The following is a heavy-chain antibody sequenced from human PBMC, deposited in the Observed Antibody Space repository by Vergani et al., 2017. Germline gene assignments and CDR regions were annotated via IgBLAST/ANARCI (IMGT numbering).Heavy chain of an antibody. Sequence: QVQLVESGGGVVQPGRSLRLSCAASGFTFSSYAMHWVRQAPGTGLEWVAVISYGGSNKYYADSVKGRFTISRDNSKNTLYLQMNSLRAEDTAVYYRARAGKYCSSTSCYSLGYFDYWGQGTLVTVSS. J-gene: IGHJ4*02. CDR2: ISYGGSNK. V-gene: IGHV3-30*01. D-gene: IGHD2-2*02. CDR3: ARAGKYCSSTSCYSLGYFDY. CDR1: GFTFSSYA.